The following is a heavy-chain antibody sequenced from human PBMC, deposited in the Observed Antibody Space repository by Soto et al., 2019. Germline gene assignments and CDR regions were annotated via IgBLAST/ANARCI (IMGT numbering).Heavy chain of an antibody. V-gene: IGHV3-53*01. CDR2: IYSSGTT. D-gene: IGHD5-18*01. CDR3: ARVDTYDYYYAMDV. CDR1: GFTVISDY. J-gene: IGHJ6*02. Sequence: PGGSLRLSCSASGFTVISDYMNWVRQAPGKGLEWVSIIYSSGTTYYADSVKGRFTISRDKSKNTLYLQMRNLRAEDTAIYYCARVDTYDYYYAMDVWGQGTTVTVSS.